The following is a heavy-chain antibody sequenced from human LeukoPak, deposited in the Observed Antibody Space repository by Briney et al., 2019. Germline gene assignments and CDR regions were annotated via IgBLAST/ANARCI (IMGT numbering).Heavy chain of an antibody. Sequence: GGSLRLSCAASGFTVSRNYMSWVRQAPGKGLEWVSFIYSGGSAYYADSVKGRFTISRDNSRNTLFLQMNSLRAEDTAVYYCATDRATQYFDYWGQGTLVSVSS. J-gene: IGHJ4*02. D-gene: IGHD2-15*01. V-gene: IGHV3-53*01. CDR2: IYSGGSA. CDR1: GFTVSRNY. CDR3: ATDRATQYFDY.